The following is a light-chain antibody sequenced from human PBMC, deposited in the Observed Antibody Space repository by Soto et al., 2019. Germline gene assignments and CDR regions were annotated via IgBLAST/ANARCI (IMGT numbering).Light chain of an antibody. CDR2: AAS. CDR3: LLDYSYFWA. Sequence: AIQLTQSPSSLSASVGDRVTITCRTSHGIRSALGWYQQKPGKVPKLLIYAASTLQSGVPSRFSGSGSGTDLTLTISSLQPEDFATYYCLLDYSYFWAFGQGTKVDI. V-gene: IGKV1-6*02. CDR1: HGIRSA. J-gene: IGKJ1*01.